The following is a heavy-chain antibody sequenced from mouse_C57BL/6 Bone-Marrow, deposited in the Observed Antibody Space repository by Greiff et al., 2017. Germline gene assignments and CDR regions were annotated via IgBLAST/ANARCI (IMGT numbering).Heavy chain of an antibody. CDR2: IYPGSGST. CDR1: GYTFTSYW. J-gene: IGHJ2*01. Sequence: QVQLQQSGAELVKPGASVKMSCKASGYTFTSYWITWVKQRPGQGLEWIGDIYPGSGSTNYNEKFKSKATLTVDTSSSTAYMQLSSLTSEDSAVYYCARRGLYYSNPYYFDYWGQGTTLTVSS. V-gene: IGHV1-55*01. CDR3: ARRGLYYSNPYYFDY. D-gene: IGHD2-5*01.